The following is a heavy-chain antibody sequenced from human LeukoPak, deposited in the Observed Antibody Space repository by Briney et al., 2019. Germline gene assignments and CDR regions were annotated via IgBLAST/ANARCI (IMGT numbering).Heavy chain of an antibody. CDR1: GFTFSSYW. D-gene: IGHD6-19*01. CDR3: ARDPPSFIAVAGTVDY. J-gene: IGHJ4*02. CDR2: IKQDGSEK. Sequence: GGSLRLSCAASGFTFSSYWMSWVRQAPGKGLEWVANIKQDGSEKYYVDSVKGRFTISRDNAKNSLYLQMNSLRAEDTAVYYCARDPPSFIAVAGTVDYWGQGTLVTVSS. V-gene: IGHV3-7*01.